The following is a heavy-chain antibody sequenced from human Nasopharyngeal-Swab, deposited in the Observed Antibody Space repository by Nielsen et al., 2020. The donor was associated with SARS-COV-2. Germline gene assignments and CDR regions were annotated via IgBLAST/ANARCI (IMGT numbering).Heavy chain of an antibody. Sequence: SETLSLTCAVHGGSFSGYYWSWIRQPPGKGLEWIGEINHGGSTNYNPSLKSRVTISVDTSKNQFSLKLSSVTAADTAVYYCARGSTVTTFYYYYYGMDVWGQGTTVTVSS. D-gene: IGHD4-17*01. CDR2: INHGGST. CDR3: ARGSTVTTFYYYYYGMDV. CDR1: GGSFSGYY. J-gene: IGHJ6*02. V-gene: IGHV4-34*01.